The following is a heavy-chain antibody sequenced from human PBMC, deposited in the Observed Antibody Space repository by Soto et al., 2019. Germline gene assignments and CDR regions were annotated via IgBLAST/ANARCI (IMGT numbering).Heavy chain of an antibody. D-gene: IGHD3-3*02. CDR1: GFTFNHYI. Sequence: GGSPRLSCAASGFTFNHYIYNWVRQAPGKGLQWVAVIRDDGKKTNYATSVRGRFTVSRDMSKSTIFLQMNNLRIDDSAIYSCGREGASHAFWRIDLWGQGTPVTVS. CDR3: GREGASHAFWRIDL. CDR2: IRDDGKKT. V-gene: IGHV3-30*14. J-gene: IGHJ1*01.